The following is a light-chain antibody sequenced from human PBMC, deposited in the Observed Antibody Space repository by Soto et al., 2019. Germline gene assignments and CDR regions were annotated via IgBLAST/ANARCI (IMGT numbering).Light chain of an antibody. V-gene: IGKV2-30*01. Sequence: DVVMTQSPLSLPVTLGQPASISCRSSQSIVYSDGNAYLSWFQQRPGQSPRRLIFRTSNRDSGVTDRFRGSGSGTDFTLTINRVEAEDVGVDYCMQGTIWPPTFGRGTKVEFK. CDR3: MQGTIWPPT. CDR2: RTS. J-gene: IGKJ4*01. CDR1: QSIVYSDGNAY.